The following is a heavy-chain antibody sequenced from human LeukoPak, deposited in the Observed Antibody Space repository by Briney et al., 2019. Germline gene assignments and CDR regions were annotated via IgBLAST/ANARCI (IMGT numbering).Heavy chain of an antibody. V-gene: IGHV4-38-2*02. CDR2: IYHSGST. D-gene: IGHD3-16*02. Sequence: PSETLSLTCTASGYSISSGYYWGWIRQPPGKGLEWIGSIYHSGSTYYNPSLKSRVTISVDTSKNQFSLKLSSVTAADTAVYYCAREDDYVWGSYRYNDAFDIWGQGTMVTVSS. J-gene: IGHJ3*02. CDR1: GYSISSGYY. CDR3: AREDDYVWGSYRYNDAFDI.